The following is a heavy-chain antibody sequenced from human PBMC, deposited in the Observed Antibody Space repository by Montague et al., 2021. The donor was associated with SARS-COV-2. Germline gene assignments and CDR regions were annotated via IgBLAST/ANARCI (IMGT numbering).Heavy chain of an antibody. Sequence: SRRLTCAASGFAFGSYEMNWVRQAPGKGLEWIAYISSSGGSIQYADFMMGRFTISRDNARNSLYLQMNSLRAEDTAVYYCAREVAGCHGDCNDYWGQGTLVTVSS. J-gene: IGHJ4*02. V-gene: IGHV3-48*03. CDR3: AREVAGCHGDCNDY. CDR1: GFAFGSYE. CDR2: ISSSGGSI. D-gene: IGHD2-21*02.